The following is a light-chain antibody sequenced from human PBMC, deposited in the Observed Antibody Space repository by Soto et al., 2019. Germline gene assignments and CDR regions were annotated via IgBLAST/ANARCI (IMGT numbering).Light chain of an antibody. CDR3: VAWDDSLNGYVV. CDR1: SSNIGSNT. Sequence: QSVLTQPPSASGTPGQRATISCSGSSSNIGSNTVNWYQQLPGTAPKLVIYSNNQRPSGVPDRFSGSKSGTSASLAISGLQSEDEADYYCVAWDDSLNGYVVFGGGTKLTVL. J-gene: IGLJ2*01. V-gene: IGLV1-44*01. CDR2: SNN.